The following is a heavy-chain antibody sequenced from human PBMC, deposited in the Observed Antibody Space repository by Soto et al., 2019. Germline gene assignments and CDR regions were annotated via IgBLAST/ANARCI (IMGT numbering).Heavy chain of an antibody. J-gene: IGHJ4*02. Sequence: EVQLVESGGGLVQPGGSLRLSCAASGFTFSAHYMDWVRQAPGKGLEWVGRIKNKANSYTTEYAASVEGRFTISREDSHNSLYLKMNSRKTGDPAVYYCARVPLGGPGGGRHFDSWGQGPQVAVPS. D-gene: IGHD3-16*01. CDR3: ARVPLGGPGGGRHFDS. CDR2: IKNKANSYTT. CDR1: GFTFSAHY. V-gene: IGHV3-72*01.